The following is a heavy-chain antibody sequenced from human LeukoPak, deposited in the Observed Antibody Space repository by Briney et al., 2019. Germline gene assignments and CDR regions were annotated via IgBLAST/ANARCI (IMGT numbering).Heavy chain of an antibody. CDR1: GGSFSGYY. D-gene: IGHD6-13*01. CDR3: ARGGIAAAPYYYGMDV. Sequence: TSETLSLTCAVYGGSFSGYYWSWIRQPPGKGLEWIGEINHSGSTSYNPSLKSRVTISVDTSKNQFSLKLSSVTAADTAVYYCARGGIAAAPYYYGMDVWGQGTTVTVSS. V-gene: IGHV4-34*01. J-gene: IGHJ6*02. CDR2: INHSGST.